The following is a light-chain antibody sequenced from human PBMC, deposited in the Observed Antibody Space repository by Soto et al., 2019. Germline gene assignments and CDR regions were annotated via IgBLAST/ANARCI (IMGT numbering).Light chain of an antibody. J-gene: IGLJ2*01. CDR1: KYDIGAYNY. CDR2: DVS. CDR3: SAYSSTNTPS. Sequence: QSALTQPASVSGYPGQSITIPCTGTKYDIGAYNYVSWYQQHPGKVPKLIIYDVSNRPSGVSNRFSGSKSGNTASLTISGLQTEDEADYYCSAYSSTNTPSFGGGTKLTVL. V-gene: IGLV2-14*03.